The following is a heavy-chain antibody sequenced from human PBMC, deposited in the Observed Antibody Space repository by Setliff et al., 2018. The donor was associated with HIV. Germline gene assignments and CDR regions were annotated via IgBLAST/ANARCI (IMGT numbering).Heavy chain of an antibody. D-gene: IGHD4-17*01. V-gene: IGHV4-34*01. CDR3: ARQHGDYALAS. CDR2: INYSETT. J-gene: IGHJ5*01. CDR1: GGSFTAYY. Sequence: SETLSLTCAVYGGSFTAYYWSWVRQAPGKGLEWVGEINYSETTNYNPSLKSRVAMSIDIAKKQFYLKLRSVTAADTAVYYCARQHGDYALASWGRGTLVTVSS.